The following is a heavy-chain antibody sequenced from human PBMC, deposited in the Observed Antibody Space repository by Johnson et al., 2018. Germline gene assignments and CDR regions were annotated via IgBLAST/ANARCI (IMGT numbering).Heavy chain of an antibody. D-gene: IGHD3-10*01. CDR3: AREGFRYGSGRLTPAAYYYYYYMDV. CDR1: GFNFSDYY. CDR2: ISSSGSTI. Sequence: QVQLVQSGGGVVQPGRSLRLSCAASGFNFSDYYMTWIRQAPGKGLEWISYISSSGSTIYYADSVKGRFLISRDNANNSLYLQMNSQRAVDTSVYYCAREGFRYGSGRLTPAAYYYYYYMDVWGKGTTVTVSS. J-gene: IGHJ6*03. V-gene: IGHV3-11*01.